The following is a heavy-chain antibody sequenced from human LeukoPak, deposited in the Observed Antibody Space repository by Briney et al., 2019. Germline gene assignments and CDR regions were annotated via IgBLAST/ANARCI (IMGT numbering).Heavy chain of an antibody. D-gene: IGHD3-22*01. CDR3: ARGIRKYYYDSSGYYRSDAFDI. Sequence: GGSLRLSCAASGFTFSSYTMNWVRQAPGKGLEWVSSISSSTTYIYYADSVKGRFTISRDNAKNTLYLQMNSLRAEDTAVYYCARGIRKYYYDSSGYYRSDAFDIWGQGTMVTVSS. J-gene: IGHJ3*02. V-gene: IGHV3-21*04. CDR1: GFTFSSYT. CDR2: ISSSTTYI.